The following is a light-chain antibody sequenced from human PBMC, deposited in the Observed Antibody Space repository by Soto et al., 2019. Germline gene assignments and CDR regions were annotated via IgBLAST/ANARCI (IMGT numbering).Light chain of an antibody. CDR3: SSYAGSNNFVL. CDR2: EVS. V-gene: IGLV2-8*01. J-gene: IGLJ2*01. Sequence: QSALTQPPSASGSPGQSVTISCTGSSSDVGGYNHVSWYQQQPGKAPKLMMYEVSKRPSGVPDLFSGSKSGNTASLTVSGLQAEDEADYYCSSYAGSNNFVLFGGGTKLTVL. CDR1: SSDVGGYNH.